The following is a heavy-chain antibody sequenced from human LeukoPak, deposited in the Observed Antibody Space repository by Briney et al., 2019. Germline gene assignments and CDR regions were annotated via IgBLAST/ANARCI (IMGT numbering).Heavy chain of an antibody. CDR2: ISSSSSYI. V-gene: IGHV3-21*01. D-gene: IGHD1-7*01. CDR3: ARNYLRIYYFDY. J-gene: IGHJ4*02. CDR1: GFTFSSYS. Sequence: GGSLRLSCAASGFTFSSYSMNWVRQAPGKGLEWVSSISSSSSYIYYADSVKGRSTISRDNAKNSVYLQMNSLRAEDTAVYYCARNYLRIYYFDYWGQGALLTVSS.